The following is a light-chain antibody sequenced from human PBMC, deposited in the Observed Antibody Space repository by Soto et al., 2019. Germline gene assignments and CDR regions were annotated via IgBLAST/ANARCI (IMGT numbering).Light chain of an antibody. CDR2: GAS. CDR3: QHSRT. CDR1: QSVSSN. J-gene: IGKJ3*01. V-gene: IGKV3-15*01. Sequence: EIVMTQSPATLSVSPGERATLSCRASQSVSSNLAWYQQKPGQAPRLLIYGASTRATGIPARFSGSGSGTEFTLTISSLQSEDFAVYYCQHSRTFGPGTKVDIK.